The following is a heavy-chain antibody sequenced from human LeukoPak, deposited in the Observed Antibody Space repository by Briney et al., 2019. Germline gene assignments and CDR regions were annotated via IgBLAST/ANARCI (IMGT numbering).Heavy chain of an antibody. CDR2: IYYSGST. D-gene: IGHD5-12*01. CDR1: GGSISSYY. V-gene: IGHV4-59*08. Sequence: SETLSLTCTVSGGSISSYYWSWIRQPPGKGLEWIGYIYYSGSTNYNPSLKSRVTISVDTSKNQFSLKLSSVTAADTAVYYCARRRGYSGYDSWFDPWGQGTLVTVSS. J-gene: IGHJ5*02. CDR3: ARRRGYSGYDSWFDP.